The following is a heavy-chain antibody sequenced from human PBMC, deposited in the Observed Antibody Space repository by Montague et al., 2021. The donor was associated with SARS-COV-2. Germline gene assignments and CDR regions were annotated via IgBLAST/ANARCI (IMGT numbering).Heavy chain of an antibody. Sequence: SETLSLTCTVSGGAISSSSYDWGWIRQPPGKGLEWIGSIYYSGSTYHNPSLKSRVTISVDTSKNQFSLKLSSVTAADTAVYYCARDTRITMLVVVNRYGMDVWGQGTTVTVSS. CDR2: IYYSGST. V-gene: IGHV4-39*07. J-gene: IGHJ6*02. CDR3: ARDTRITMLVVVNRYGMDV. D-gene: IGHD3-22*01. CDR1: GGAISSSSYD.